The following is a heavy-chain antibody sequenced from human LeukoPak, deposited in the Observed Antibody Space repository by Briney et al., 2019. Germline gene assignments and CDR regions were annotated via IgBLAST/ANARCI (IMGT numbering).Heavy chain of an antibody. V-gene: IGHV1-2*02. D-gene: IGHD6-19*01. Sequence: ASVKVSCKASGYTLTGNHMHWVRQAPGQGLEWMGWINSQSGGTKFAQKFQGRVTMTRDTSINTAYMELSSLTSDDTAVYYCARTEWLRYFDYWGQGTLVTVSS. J-gene: IGHJ4*02. CDR1: GYTLTGNH. CDR2: INSQSGGT. CDR3: ARTEWLRYFDY.